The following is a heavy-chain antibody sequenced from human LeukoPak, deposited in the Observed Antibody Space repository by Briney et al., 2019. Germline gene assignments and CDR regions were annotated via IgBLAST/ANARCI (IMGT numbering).Heavy chain of an antibody. Sequence: GSSLRLSCAASGFMFSNYGMHWVSQAPGKGLEWVAVISADGSIILYADSVKGRFTISRDNSKNTLYLQMTSLKSEDTAVYFCTGFETSGPDAFDIWGRGTMVTVSP. CDR2: ISADGSII. CDR3: TGFETSGPDAFDI. CDR1: GFMFSNYG. D-gene: IGHD5-12*01. J-gene: IGHJ3*02. V-gene: IGHV3-30*03.